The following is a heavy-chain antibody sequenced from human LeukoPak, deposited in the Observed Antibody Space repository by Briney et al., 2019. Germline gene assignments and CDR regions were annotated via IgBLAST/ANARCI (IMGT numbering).Heavy chain of an antibody. CDR2: IYYSGST. J-gene: IGHJ3*02. Sequence: SETRSLTCTVSGGSISSSSYYWGWIRQPPGKGLEWIGSIYYSGSTYYNPSLKSRVTISVDTSKNQFSLKLSSVTDADTAVYYCARRPHYYDAFDIWGQGTMVTVSS. CDR3: ARRPHYYDAFDI. D-gene: IGHD3-10*01. V-gene: IGHV4-39*01. CDR1: GGSISSSSYY.